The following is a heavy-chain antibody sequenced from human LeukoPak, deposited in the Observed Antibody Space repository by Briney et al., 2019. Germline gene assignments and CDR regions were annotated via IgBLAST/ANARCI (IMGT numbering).Heavy chain of an antibody. V-gene: IGHV1-18*01. CDR3: ARDGHTYGAFDI. D-gene: IGHD4-17*01. Sequence: VASVKVSCKASGGTFSSYAISWVRQAPGQGLEWMGWISAYNGNTNYAQKLQGRVTMTTDTSTSTAYMELRSLRSDDTAVYYCARDGHTYGAFDIWGQGTMVTVSS. CDR1: GGTFSSYA. J-gene: IGHJ3*02. CDR2: ISAYNGNT.